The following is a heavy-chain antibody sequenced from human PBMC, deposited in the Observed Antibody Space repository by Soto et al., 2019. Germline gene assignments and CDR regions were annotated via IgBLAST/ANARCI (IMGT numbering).Heavy chain of an antibody. D-gene: IGHD2-15*01. J-gene: IGHJ4*02. Sequence: ASVKVSCKASGYTFTGYYMHWVRQAPGQGLEWMGWINPNSGGTNYAQKFQGWVTMTRDTSISTAYMELSRLRSDDTAVYYCARLNCSGGSCRYYFDYWGQGTLVTVSS. CDR2: INPNSGGT. V-gene: IGHV1-2*04. CDR1: GYTFTGYY. CDR3: ARLNCSGGSCRYYFDY.